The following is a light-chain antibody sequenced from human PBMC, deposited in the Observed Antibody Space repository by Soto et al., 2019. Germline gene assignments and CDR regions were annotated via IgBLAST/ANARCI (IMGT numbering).Light chain of an antibody. J-gene: IGLJ1*01. CDR3: TSYSTSNSSV. CDR2: EVS. CDR1: SSDVGGYNF. V-gene: IGLV2-14*01. Sequence: QSALTQPASVSGSPGQSITISCTGSSSDVGGYNFVSWYQQHPGKAPKLMIYEVSNRPSGVSNRFSGSKSGNTASLTISGLHAEDEADYYCTSYSTSNSSVFGARTKVTVL.